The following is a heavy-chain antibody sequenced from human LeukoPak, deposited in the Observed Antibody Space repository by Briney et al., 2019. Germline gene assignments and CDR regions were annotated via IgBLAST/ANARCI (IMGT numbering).Heavy chain of an antibody. V-gene: IGHV5-51*01. J-gene: IGHJ4*02. CDR1: GYMFTHYW. D-gene: IGHD5-18*01. Sequence: GESLKISCKGSGYMFTHYWIAWVCQMPGKGLEWMGIIYPADSDTRYSPSFQGQVTISADKSISTAYLQWSSLKASDTAMYYCARGDTTMVPGYFDYWGQGTLVTVSS. CDR2: IYPADSDT. CDR3: ARGDTTMVPGYFDY.